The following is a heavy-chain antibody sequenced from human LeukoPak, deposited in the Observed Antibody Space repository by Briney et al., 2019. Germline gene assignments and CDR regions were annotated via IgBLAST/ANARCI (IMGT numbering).Heavy chain of an antibody. J-gene: IGHJ4*02. CDR2: FSRISDDI. D-gene: IGHD1-26*01. Sequence: PGRSLRLSCATSGFRFHTYSMNWFRRAPAKGLEWISYFSRISDDIYHADSLRGRFTVSRDNAKNSLFLQMNSLSAEDTAVYYCARGRDSGSAFDYWSQGTLVTVSS. CDR3: ARGRDSGSAFDY. CDR1: GFRFHTYS. V-gene: IGHV3-48*01.